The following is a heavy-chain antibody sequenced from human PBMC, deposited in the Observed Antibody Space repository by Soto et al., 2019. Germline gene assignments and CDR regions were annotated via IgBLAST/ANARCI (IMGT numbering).Heavy chain of an antibody. CDR3: ARDGYSSEIYYFDY. J-gene: IGHJ4*02. V-gene: IGHV4-30-4*01. CDR1: GGSISSGDYY. CDR2: IYYSGST. D-gene: IGHD5-18*01. Sequence: SETLSLTCTVSGGSISSGDYYWSWIRQPPGKGLEWIGYIYYSGSTYYNPSLKSRVTISVDTSKNQFSLKLSSVTAADTAVYYCARDGYSSEIYYFDYWGQGTLVTVSS.